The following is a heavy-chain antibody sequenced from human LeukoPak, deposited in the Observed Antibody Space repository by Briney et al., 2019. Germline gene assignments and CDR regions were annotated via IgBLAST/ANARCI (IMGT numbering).Heavy chain of an antibody. V-gene: IGHV3-23*01. CDR1: GFTFGSCA. Sequence: GGSLRLSCEASGFTFGSCAMYWVRQGPGKGLEWVAGIFGSGGSPHYADSVKGRFTISRDNSQNMVYLHINSLRAEDTAVYYCGKTTVGYSSGQKPAWPVDYWGQGTLVTVSS. D-gene: IGHD5-18*01. J-gene: IGHJ4*02. CDR3: GKTTVGYSSGQKPAWPVDY. CDR2: IFGSGGSP.